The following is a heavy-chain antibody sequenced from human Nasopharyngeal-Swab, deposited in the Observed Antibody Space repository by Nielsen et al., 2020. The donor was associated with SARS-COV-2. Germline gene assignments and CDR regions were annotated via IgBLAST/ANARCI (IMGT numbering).Heavy chain of an antibody. CDR1: GFTFSSYG. Sequence: GGSLRLSCAASGFTFSSYGMHWVRQAPGKGPEWVAVISYDGSNKYYADSVKGRFTISRDNSKNTLYLQMNSLRAEDTAVYYCAKDHCSSTSCHSRYFDYWGQGTLVTVSS. V-gene: IGHV3-30*18. CDR2: ISYDGSNK. J-gene: IGHJ4*02. CDR3: AKDHCSSTSCHSRYFDY. D-gene: IGHD2-2*02.